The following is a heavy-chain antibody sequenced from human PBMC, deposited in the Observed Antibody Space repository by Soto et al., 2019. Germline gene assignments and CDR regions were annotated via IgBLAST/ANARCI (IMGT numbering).Heavy chain of an antibody. CDR2: IYYSENT. D-gene: IGHD3-10*01. V-gene: IGHV4-39*01. J-gene: IGHJ6*02. CDR3: ARAMVRGVMTYYYYYYGMDV. CDR1: GGSISSSSNH. Sequence: SETLCLTCTVSGGSISSSSNHWGLIRQPPGKGLEWIGNIYYSENTNYNPSLKSRVTISVDTSKNQFSLKLSSVTAADTAVYYCARAMVRGVMTYYYYYYGMDVWGQGTTVTVSS.